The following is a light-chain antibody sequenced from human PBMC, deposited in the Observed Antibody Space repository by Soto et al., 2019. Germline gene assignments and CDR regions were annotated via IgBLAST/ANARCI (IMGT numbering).Light chain of an antibody. CDR3: QQSYSTPQN. Sequence: DIQMTQSPSSLSASVGDRVTITCRARQSISSYLNWYQQKPGKAPKLLIYAASSLQSGVPSRFSGSGSGTDFTLTISSLQPEDFATYYCQQSYSTPQNFGQGTKLEIK. V-gene: IGKV1-39*01. CDR1: QSISSY. CDR2: AAS. J-gene: IGKJ2*01.